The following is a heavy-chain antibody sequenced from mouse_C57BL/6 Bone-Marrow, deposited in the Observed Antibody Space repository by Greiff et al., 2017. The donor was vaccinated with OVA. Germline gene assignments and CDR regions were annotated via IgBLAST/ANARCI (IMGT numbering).Heavy chain of an antibody. Sequence: QVTLKESGPGILQSSQTLSLTCSFSGFSLSTSGMGVSWIRQPSGKGLEWLAHIYWDDDKRYNPSLKSRLTISKDTSRNQVFLKITSVDTADTATYYCARMAPGYYGSGGWYFDVWGTGTTVTVSS. CDR3: ARMAPGYYGSGGWYFDV. CDR2: IYWDDDK. CDR1: GFSLSTSGMG. V-gene: IGHV8-12*01. D-gene: IGHD1-1*01. J-gene: IGHJ1*03.